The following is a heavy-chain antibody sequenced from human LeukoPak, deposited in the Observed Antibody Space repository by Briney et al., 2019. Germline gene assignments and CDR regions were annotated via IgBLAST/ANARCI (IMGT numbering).Heavy chain of an antibody. J-gene: IGHJ5*02. CDR2: FDPEDGET. D-gene: IGHD3-3*01. CDR1: GYTLTELS. CDR3: PTSGAIFGVVTIHNWFDP. V-gene: IGHV1-24*01. Sequence: ASVKVSCKVSGYTLTELSMHWVRQAPGKGLEWMGGFDPEDGETIYAQKFQGRVTMTEDTSTDTAYMELSSLRSEDTAVYYCPTSGAIFGVVTIHNWFDPWGQGTLVTVSS.